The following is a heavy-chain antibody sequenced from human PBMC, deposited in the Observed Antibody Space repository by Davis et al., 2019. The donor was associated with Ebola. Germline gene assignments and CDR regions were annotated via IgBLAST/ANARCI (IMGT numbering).Heavy chain of an antibody. CDR2: IWYDGSNK. Sequence: GGSLRLSCAASGFTFSSYGMHWVRQAPGKGLEWVAVIWYDGSNKYYADSVKGRFTISRDNSKNTPYLQMNSLRAEDTAVYYCARGVSRDGYNYRWYFDYWGQGTLVTVSS. CDR3: ARGVSRDGYNYRWYFDY. V-gene: IGHV3-33*01. J-gene: IGHJ4*02. CDR1: GFTFSSYG. D-gene: IGHD5-24*01.